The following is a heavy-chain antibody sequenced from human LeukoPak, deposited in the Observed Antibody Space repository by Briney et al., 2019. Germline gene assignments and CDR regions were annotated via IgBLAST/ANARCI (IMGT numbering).Heavy chain of an antibody. J-gene: IGHJ6*03. Sequence: PSETLSLTCTVSGGSISSSSYYWGWIRQPPGKGLEWIGSIYYSGSTYYNPSLKSRVTISVDASKNQFSLKLSSVTAADTALYNCAKVGILESFRPRRGYYYMDAWGKGTTVTVSS. V-gene: IGHV4-39*07. CDR1: GGSISSSSYY. D-gene: IGHD3-3*01. CDR2: IYYSGST. CDR3: AKVGILESFRPRRGYYYMDA.